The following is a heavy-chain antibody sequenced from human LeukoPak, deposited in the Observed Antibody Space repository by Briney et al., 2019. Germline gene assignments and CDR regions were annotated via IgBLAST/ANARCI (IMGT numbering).Heavy chain of an antibody. D-gene: IGHD2-2*01. CDR2: IYHSGGT. V-gene: IGHV4-4*02. CDR1: GGSISSSNW. Sequence: PSETLSLTCVVSGGSISSSNWWSWVRQPPGKGLEWIGEIYHSGGTNYNPSLKSRVAISVDKSKNQFSLMLSSVTAADTAVYYCVREDIVVVPAANYWGQGTLVTVSS. J-gene: IGHJ4*02. CDR3: VREDIVVVPAANY.